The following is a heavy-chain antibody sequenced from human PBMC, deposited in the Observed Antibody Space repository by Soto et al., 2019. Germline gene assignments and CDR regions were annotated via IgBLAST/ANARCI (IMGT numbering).Heavy chain of an antibody. D-gene: IGHD2-21*02. J-gene: IGHJ4*02. CDR1: GFTFSDYY. V-gene: IGHV3-11*06. CDR2: ISFSSTYT. Sequence: QVQLVESGGGLVKPGESLRLSCAASGFTFSDYYMTWIRQAPGKGLEWVSHISFSSTYTNYADSVKGRFTISRDDAKNSLYLQMNSPRADDTAVYYCARGPYCGGDCYSGTDHGGQGTLVTVSS. CDR3: ARGPYCGGDCYSGTDH.